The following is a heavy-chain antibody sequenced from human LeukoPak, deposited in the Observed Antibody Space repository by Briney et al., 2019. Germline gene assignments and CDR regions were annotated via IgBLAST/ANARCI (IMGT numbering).Heavy chain of an antibody. V-gene: IGHV1-69*13. Sequence: SVKVSCKASGGTFSSYAISWVRQAPGQGLEWMGGIIPIFGTANYAQKFQGRVTITADESTSTAYMELSSLRSEDTAVYYCARGLAAAGPLGPPDYYYYYYMDVWGKGTTVTVSS. D-gene: IGHD6-13*01. CDR2: IIPIFGTA. CDR3: ARGLAAAGPLGPPDYYYYYYMDV. J-gene: IGHJ6*03. CDR1: GGTFSSYA.